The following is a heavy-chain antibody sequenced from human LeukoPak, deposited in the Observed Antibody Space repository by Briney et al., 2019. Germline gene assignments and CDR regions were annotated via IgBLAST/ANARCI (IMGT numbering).Heavy chain of an antibody. CDR1: GFTFSSYG. J-gene: IGHJ1*01. CDR3: ARDGHYDILTGYFQD. V-gene: IGHV3-23*01. CDR2: ITFGGGNT. Sequence: GGSLRLSCAASGFTFSSYGMSWVRQAPGKGLEWVSTITFGGGNTYNADSVKGRFTISRDNAKNSLYLQMNSLRAEDTAVYYCARDGHYDILTGYFQDWGQGTLVTVSS. D-gene: IGHD3-9*01.